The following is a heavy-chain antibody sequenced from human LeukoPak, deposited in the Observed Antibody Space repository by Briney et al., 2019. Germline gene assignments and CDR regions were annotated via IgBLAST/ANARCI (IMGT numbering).Heavy chain of an antibody. V-gene: IGHV3-30*02. J-gene: IGHJ4*02. D-gene: IGHD3-10*01. Sequence: GGSLRLSWAASGFTFSSYGMHWVRQAPGKGLEWVAFIRYDGSNKYYADSVKGRFTISRDNSKNTLYLQMNSLRAEDTAVYYCAKDRGHYGSGSFLFDYWGQGTLVTVSS. CDR3: AKDRGHYGSGSFLFDY. CDR1: GFTFSSYG. CDR2: IRYDGSNK.